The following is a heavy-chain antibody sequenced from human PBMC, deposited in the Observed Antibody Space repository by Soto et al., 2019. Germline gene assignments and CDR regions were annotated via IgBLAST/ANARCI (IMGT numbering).Heavy chain of an antibody. J-gene: IGHJ6*03. CDR3: ARGTGTGVYYYMDV. CDR1: GYTFTGYY. CDR2: INPNSGGT. V-gene: IGHV1-2*04. Sequence: ASVKVSCKASGYTFTGYYMHWVRQAPGQGLEWMGWINPNSGGTNYAQKFQGWVTMTRDTSISTAYMELSRLSSDDTAVYYCARGTGTGVYYYMDVWGKGTTVTVSS. D-gene: IGHD7-27*01.